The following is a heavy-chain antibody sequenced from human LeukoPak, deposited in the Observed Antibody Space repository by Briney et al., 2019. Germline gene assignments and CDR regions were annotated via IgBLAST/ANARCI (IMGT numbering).Heavy chain of an antibody. Sequence: PVGSLRLSCVASGFTFTTYWMHWVRQAPGKGLVWVSRINGDGSNSNYADSVKGRFTISGDNARNTLYLQMNGLRAEDTALYYCARTSPTSHFDFWGQGTLVTVSS. CDR2: INGDGSNS. J-gene: IGHJ4*02. CDR1: GFTFTTYW. CDR3: ARTSPTSHFDF. D-gene: IGHD3-16*01. V-gene: IGHV3-74*01.